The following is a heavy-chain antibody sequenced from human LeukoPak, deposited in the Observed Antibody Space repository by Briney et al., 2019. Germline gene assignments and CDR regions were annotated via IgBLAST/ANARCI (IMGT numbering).Heavy chain of an antibody. CDR1: GFTFRSYA. CDR2: ISKDADAT. J-gene: IGHJ4*02. Sequence: GGSLRLSCAASGFTFRSYAMSWVRQAPGKGLEWVSAISKDADATYYAGSVKGRFTISRDNSKDTLSLQMNSLRAEDTAVYYCAKESPYCHGPYWRIYYFDSWGQGILVTVSS. D-gene: IGHD2-15*01. CDR3: AKESPYCHGPYWRIYYFDS. V-gene: IGHV3-23*01.